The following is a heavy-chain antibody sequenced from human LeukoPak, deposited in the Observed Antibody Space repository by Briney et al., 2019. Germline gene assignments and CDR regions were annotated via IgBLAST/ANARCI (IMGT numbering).Heavy chain of an antibody. J-gene: IGHJ6*03. V-gene: IGHV4-34*01. CDR3: AGERRVVVPAVGARYYYYMDV. CDR2: INHSGST. CDR1: GGSFSGYY. D-gene: IGHD2-2*01. Sequence: SETLSLTCAVYGGSFSGYYWSWIRQPPGKGLEWIGEINHSGSTNYNPSLKSRVTISVDTSKNQFSLKLSSVTAADTAVYYCAGERRVVVPAVGARYYYYMDVWGKGTTVTVSS.